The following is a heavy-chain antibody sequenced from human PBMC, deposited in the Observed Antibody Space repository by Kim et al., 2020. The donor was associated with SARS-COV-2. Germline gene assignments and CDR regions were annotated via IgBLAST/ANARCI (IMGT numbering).Heavy chain of an antibody. J-gene: IGHJ4*02. CDR3: VKDTGSGYYCFDS. Sequence: GGSLRLSCVVSGFTFVDYAMHWVRQVPGKSLEWVSIINGNGGTTYYSDSVRGRFTVSRVNSKNSLFLQMNSLRSEDTAFYYCVKDTGSGYYCFDSWGQGTLVTVSS. D-gene: IGHD3-22*01. CDR1: GFTFVDYA. V-gene: IGHV3-43*02. CDR2: INGNGGTT.